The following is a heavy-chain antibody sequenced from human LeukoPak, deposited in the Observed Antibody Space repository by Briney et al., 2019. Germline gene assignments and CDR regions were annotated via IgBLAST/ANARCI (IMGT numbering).Heavy chain of an antibody. CDR2: ISGSGGST. V-gene: IGHV3-23*01. Sequence: GGSLRLSCTASGLTFSNYAMTWVRQAPGKGLKWVSGISGSGGSTYYADSVKGRFTISRDNSKNTLYLQVNSLRAEDTAVYYCAKVPNFDRFRGGVFFQHWGQGTLVTVSS. CDR3: AKVPNFDRFRGGVFFQH. J-gene: IGHJ1*01. CDR1: GLTFSNYA. D-gene: IGHD3-16*01.